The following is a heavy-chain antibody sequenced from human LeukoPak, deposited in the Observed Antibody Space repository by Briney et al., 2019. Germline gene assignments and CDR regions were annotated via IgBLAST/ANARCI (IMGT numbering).Heavy chain of an antibody. CDR2: MNPNSGNT. D-gene: IGHD3-10*01. V-gene: IGHV1-8*03. Sequence: ASVKVSCKASGYTFTSYDINWVRQATGQGLEWMGWMNPNSGNTGYAQKFQGRVTITRNTSISTAYMELSSLRSEDTAVYYCAREGHDGSGSWAGYYYYYYMDVWGKGTTVTVSS. J-gene: IGHJ6*03. CDR1: GYTFTSYD. CDR3: AREGHDGSGSWAGYYYYYYMDV.